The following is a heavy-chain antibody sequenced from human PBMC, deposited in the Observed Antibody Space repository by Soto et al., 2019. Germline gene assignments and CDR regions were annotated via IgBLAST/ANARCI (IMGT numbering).Heavy chain of an antibody. CDR2: IYATETT. Sequence: SETLSLTCTVSGASISGFDWCWIRKSAGKGLEWIGRIYATETTDYNPSLKSRVMMSVDTSKKQFSLKLRSVTAADTAVYYCVRDGTKTLRDWFDPWGQGISVTVSS. D-gene: IGHD1-1*01. CDR3: VRDGTKTLRDWFDP. V-gene: IGHV4-4*07. CDR1: GASISGFD. J-gene: IGHJ5*02.